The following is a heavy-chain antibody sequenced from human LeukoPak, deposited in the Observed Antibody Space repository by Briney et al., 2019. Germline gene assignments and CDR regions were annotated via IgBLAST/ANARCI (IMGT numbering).Heavy chain of an antibody. Sequence: PGGSLRLSCAASGFTFSSYGMSWVRQAPGKGLEWVSAISGSGGSTYYADSVKGRFTISRDNSKNTLYLQMNSLRAEDTAVYYCAKDRRSYGSGAFDYWGQGTLVTVSS. V-gene: IGHV3-23*01. CDR1: GFTFSSYG. CDR2: ISGSGGST. CDR3: AKDRRSYGSGAFDY. J-gene: IGHJ4*02. D-gene: IGHD3-10*01.